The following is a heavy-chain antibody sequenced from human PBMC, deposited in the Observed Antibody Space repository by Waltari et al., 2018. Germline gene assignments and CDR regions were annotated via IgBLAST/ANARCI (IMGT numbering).Heavy chain of an antibody. J-gene: IGHJ4*02. CDR2: NSGDGAAA. CDR1: GFTFSNSG. D-gene: IGHD3-10*01. CDR3: AAYSGISSSFEY. Sequence: VQLLESGGGLVQPGGSLRLSCAASGFTFSNSGMNWVRQAPGQGLEWGAANSGDGAAAIYGDSVKGRFTIARDNSESTLRLQMHSLRTEDTAIYFCAAYSGISSSFEYWGQGTLVTVSS. V-gene: IGHV3-23*01.